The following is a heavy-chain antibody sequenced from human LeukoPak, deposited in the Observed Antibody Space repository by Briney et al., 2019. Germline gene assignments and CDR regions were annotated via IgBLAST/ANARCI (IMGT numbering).Heavy chain of an antibody. J-gene: IGHJ4*02. CDR2: ISGSGGST. CDR1: GFTFSDYY. CDR3: VTTSSKYCSGGSCYTY. V-gene: IGHV3-23*01. Sequence: GGSLRLSCAVSGFTFSDYYMSWVRQAPGKGLEWVSAISGSGGSTYYADSVKGRFTISRDNSKNTLYLQMNSLRAEDTAVYYCVTTSSKYCSGGSCYTYWGQGTLVTVSS. D-gene: IGHD2-15*01.